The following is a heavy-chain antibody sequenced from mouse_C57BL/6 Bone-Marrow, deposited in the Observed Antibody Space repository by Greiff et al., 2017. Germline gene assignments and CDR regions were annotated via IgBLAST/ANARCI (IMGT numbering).Heavy chain of an antibody. CDR3: ARDYDNFDY. J-gene: IGHJ2*01. D-gene: IGHD2-4*01. CDR2: IDPSDSYT. Sequence: QVQLKQPGAELVMPGASVKLSCKASGYTFTGYWMHWVKQRPGQGLEWIGEIDPSDSYTNYNQKFKGKSTLTVDKSSSTAYMQLSSLTSEDSAVYYCARDYDNFDYWGQGTTLTVSS. V-gene: IGHV1-69*01. CDR1: GYTFTGYW.